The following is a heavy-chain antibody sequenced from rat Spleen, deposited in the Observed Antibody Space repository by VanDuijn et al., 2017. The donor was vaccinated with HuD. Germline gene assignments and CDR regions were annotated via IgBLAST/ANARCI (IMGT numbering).Heavy chain of an antibody. CDR2: INHDGRST. Sequence: EVQLVESGGGSAQPGRSLKLSCVASGFTFSDYAMAWVRQAPKKGLEWVANINHDGRSTYYRDSVKGRFTISRDNAKSTLYLQMDSLRSEDTATYYCASRRGPRISRFAYWGQGTLVTVSS. V-gene: IGHV5-17*01. CDR1: GFTFSDYA. CDR3: ASRRGPRISRFAY. J-gene: IGHJ3*01. D-gene: IGHD2-7*01.